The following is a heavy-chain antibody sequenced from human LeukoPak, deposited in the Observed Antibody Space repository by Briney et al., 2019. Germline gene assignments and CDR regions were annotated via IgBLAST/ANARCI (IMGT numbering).Heavy chain of an antibody. CDR2: IYYSGST. V-gene: IGHV4-61*05. CDR1: GGSISSSSYY. Sequence: PSETLSLTCTVSGGSISSSSYYWNWIRQPPGKGLEWIGYIYYSGSTNYNPSLKSRVTISVDTSKNQFSLKLTSVTAADTAVYYCARWEFGENNWFDPWGQGTLVTVSS. D-gene: IGHD3-10*01. J-gene: IGHJ5*02. CDR3: ARWEFGENNWFDP.